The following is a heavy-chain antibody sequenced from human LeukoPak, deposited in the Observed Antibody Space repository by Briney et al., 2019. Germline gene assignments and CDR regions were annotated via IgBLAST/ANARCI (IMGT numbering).Heavy chain of an antibody. J-gene: IGHJ6*03. Sequence: KPSETLSLTCAVYGGSFSGYYWSWIRQPPGKGMEWIGEINHSGSTNYNPSLKRRVTISVDTSKNQFSLKLSSVTAADTAVYYCARRVTMIVVVLVPYYYYYMDVWGKGTTVTVSS. CDR1: GGSFSGYY. CDR3: ARRVTMIVVVLVPYYYYYMDV. V-gene: IGHV4-34*01. D-gene: IGHD3-22*01. CDR2: INHSGST.